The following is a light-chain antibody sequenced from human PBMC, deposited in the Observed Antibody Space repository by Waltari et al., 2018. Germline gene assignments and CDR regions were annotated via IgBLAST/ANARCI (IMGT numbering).Light chain of an antibody. CDR2: STS. CDR3: QQFGDSPPSWT. V-gene: IGKV3-20*01. J-gene: IGKJ1*01. CDR1: QSVSSSY. Sequence: EIVLTQSPGTLSLSPGERATLSCRASQSVSSSYLAWYQHKPGQAPRLLIYSTSSRATGIPDRFSGSGSGTDFTLTIRRLEPEDFAMYYCQQFGDSPPSWTFGQGTKVEIK.